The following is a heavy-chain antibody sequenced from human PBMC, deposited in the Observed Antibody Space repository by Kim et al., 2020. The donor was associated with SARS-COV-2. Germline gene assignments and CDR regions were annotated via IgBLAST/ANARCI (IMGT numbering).Heavy chain of an antibody. CDR1: GFTFSDYW. CDR2: IKQDGSGV. J-gene: IGHJ4*02. V-gene: IGHV3-7*03. Sequence: GGSLRLSCAASGFTFSDYWMSWVRQAPGKGLEWVAIIKQDGSGVYYVDSVKGRFTISRDNAKNSLYLQMNSLRAEDTAVYYCARWKPNFDYWGQGTLVTVAS. CDR3: ARWKPNFDY. D-gene: IGHD1-1*01.